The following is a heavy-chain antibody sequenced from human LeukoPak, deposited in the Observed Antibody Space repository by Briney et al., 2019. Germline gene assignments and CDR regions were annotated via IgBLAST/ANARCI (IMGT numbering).Heavy chain of an antibody. CDR2: ISYSGST. D-gene: IGHD6-13*01. J-gene: IGHJ4*02. CDR3: ARVVGSSWYEFDS. Sequence: PSETLSLTCTVSGGSISSYYWSWIRQPPGKGLEWIGFISYSGSTIYSPSLESRVTISVDTSKNQFSLRLSSVTAADTAVYYCARVVGSSWYEFDSWGQGILVTVSS. CDR1: GGSISSYY. V-gene: IGHV4-59*01.